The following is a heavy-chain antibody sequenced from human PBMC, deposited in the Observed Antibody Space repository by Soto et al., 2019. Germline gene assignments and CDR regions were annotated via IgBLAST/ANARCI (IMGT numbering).Heavy chain of an antibody. V-gene: IGHV1-69*08. CDR1: GGTFNSYT. Sequence: QVQLVQSGAEVKKPGSSVKVSWKASGGTFNSYTITWVRQAPGQGLEWMGRIIPMYGTANYAQSLQGRVMITADSSTSTAHMELSSLTSEDTALYYCATTKYSDYDVGRGSTWGQGTRVTVSS. D-gene: IGHD5-12*01. CDR2: IIPMYGTA. J-gene: IGHJ4*02. CDR3: ATTKYSDYDVGRGST.